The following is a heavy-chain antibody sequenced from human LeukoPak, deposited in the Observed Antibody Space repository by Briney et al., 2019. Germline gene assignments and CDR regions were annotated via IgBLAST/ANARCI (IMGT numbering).Heavy chain of an antibody. Sequence: GGSLRLSCAASGFTFSDYYMSWIRQAPGKGLEWVSYISSSGSTIYYADSVKGRFTISRDNAKNSLYLQMNSLRAEDTAVYYCARARVSYYYYYTDVWGKGTTVTVSS. CDR2: ISSSGSTI. CDR1: GFTFSDYY. V-gene: IGHV3-11*04. J-gene: IGHJ6*03. CDR3: ARARVSYYYYYTDV. D-gene: IGHD3-22*01.